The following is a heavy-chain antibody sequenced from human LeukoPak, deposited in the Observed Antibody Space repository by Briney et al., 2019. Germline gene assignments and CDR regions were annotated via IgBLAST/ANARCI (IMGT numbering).Heavy chain of an antibody. V-gene: IGHV3-53*01. CDR1: GFTVSSNF. Sequence: GGSLRLSCAASGFTVSSNFMSWVRKAPGKGLEWVSVICSCGRTYYADSVKGRFTISRDNSKNTLYLQMNSLRAEDTAVYYCAKVYRDNGDYFAFNVWGQGSMVIVSS. J-gene: IGHJ3*01. CDR3: AKVYRDNGDYFAFNV. D-gene: IGHD4-17*01. CDR2: ICSCGRT.